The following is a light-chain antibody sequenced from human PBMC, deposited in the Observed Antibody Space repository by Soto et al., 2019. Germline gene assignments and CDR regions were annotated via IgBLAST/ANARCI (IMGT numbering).Light chain of an antibody. J-gene: IGKJ1*01. CDR2: AAS. CDR3: LQHNSYPRA. CDR1: QDIGND. V-gene: IGKV1-17*01. Sequence: DIQMTQSPSSLSASVGDRVTITCRASQDIGNDLGWYQQKPGKAPKRLIYAASSFESGVPARFSGSGSGTEFTLTISSPQPEDFATYYCLQHNSYPRAFGQGTKVEIK.